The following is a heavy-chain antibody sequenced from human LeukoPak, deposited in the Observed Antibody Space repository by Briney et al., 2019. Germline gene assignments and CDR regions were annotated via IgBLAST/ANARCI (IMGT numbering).Heavy chain of an antibody. D-gene: IGHD6-19*01. CDR2: IYYSGST. J-gene: IGHJ4*02. CDR1: GGSISSYY. CDR3: ARAVEDGGWLVWDY. V-gene: IGHV4-59*01. Sequence: SETLSLTCTVSGGSISSYYWSWIRQPPGKGLEWIGYIYYSGSTNYNPSLKSRVTISVDTSKNQFSLKLSSVTAADTAVYYCARAVEDGGWLVWDYWGQGTLVTVSS.